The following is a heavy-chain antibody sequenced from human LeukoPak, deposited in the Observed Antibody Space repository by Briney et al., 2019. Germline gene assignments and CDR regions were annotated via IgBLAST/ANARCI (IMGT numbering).Heavy chain of an antibody. CDR3: ARHQGLYGSGTFLHGIDV. D-gene: IGHD3-10*01. CDR1: GYSFTSYW. CDR2: IYPGDSDT. Sequence: GESLKISCKGSGYSFTSYWIGWVRQMPGKGLEWMGIIYPGDSDTRYSPSFQGQVTISADKSISTAYLQWSSLKASDTAMYYCARHQGLYGSGTFLHGIDVWGQGTTVTVSS. J-gene: IGHJ6*02. V-gene: IGHV5-51*01.